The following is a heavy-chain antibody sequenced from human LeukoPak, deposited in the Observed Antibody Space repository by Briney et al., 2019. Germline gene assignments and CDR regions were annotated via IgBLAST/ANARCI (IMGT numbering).Heavy chain of an antibody. CDR3: ARERIVVVSAAIPIYYYYMDV. D-gene: IGHD2-2*01. CDR2: IYTSGST. V-gene: IGHV4-4*07. J-gene: IGHJ6*03. CDR1: GGSISSYY. Sequence: KPSETLSLTCTVSGGSISSYYWSWIRQPAGKGLEWIGRIYTSGSTNYNPSLKSRVTMSVDTSKNHLSLKLSSVTAADTAVYYCARERIVVVSAAIPIYYYYMDVWGKGTTATVSS.